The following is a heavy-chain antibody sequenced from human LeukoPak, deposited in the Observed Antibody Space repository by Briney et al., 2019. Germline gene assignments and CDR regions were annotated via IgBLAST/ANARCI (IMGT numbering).Heavy chain of an antibody. D-gene: IGHD3-3*01. Sequence: GGSLRLSCAASGFTFSSYGMHWVRQAPGKGLEWVAFIRYDGSNKYYADSVKGRFTISRDNSMNTLYLQMNSLRAEDTAVYYCAKDPTIFGVVISWGQGTLVTVSS. CDR1: GFTFSSYG. V-gene: IGHV3-30*02. CDR2: IRYDGSNK. J-gene: IGHJ4*02. CDR3: AKDPTIFGVVIS.